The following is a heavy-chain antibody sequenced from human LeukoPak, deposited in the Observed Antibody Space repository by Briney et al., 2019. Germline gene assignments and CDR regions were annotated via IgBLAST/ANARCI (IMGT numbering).Heavy chain of an antibody. V-gene: IGHV1-69*05. CDR1: GGTFSSYA. D-gene: IGHD3-10*01. CDR3: ARGANGGGFDY. Sequence: ASVKVSCKASGGTFSSYAISWVRQAPGQGLEWMGGIIPIFGTANYAQKFQGRVAITTDESTSTAYMELSSLRSEDTAVYYCARGANGGGFDYWGQGTLVTVSS. J-gene: IGHJ4*02. CDR2: IIPIFGTA.